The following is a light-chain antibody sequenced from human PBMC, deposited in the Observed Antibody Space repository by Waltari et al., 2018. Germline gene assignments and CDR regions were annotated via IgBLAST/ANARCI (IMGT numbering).Light chain of an antibody. CDR1: SSDIGGYNF. J-gene: IGLJ3*02. Sequence: QSALTQPASVSGSLGQSITISSTGPSSDIGGYNFVSWYQQHPGLAPKLIIYDVSNRPSGVSDRFSGSKSGNTASLTISGLQAEDAADYYCNSYTSTTTPVFGGGTKVTVL. CDR2: DVS. CDR3: NSYTSTTTPV. V-gene: IGLV2-14*03.